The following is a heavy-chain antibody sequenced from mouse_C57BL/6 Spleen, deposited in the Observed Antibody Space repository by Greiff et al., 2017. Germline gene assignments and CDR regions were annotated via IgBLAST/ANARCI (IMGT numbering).Heavy chain of an antibody. J-gene: IGHJ4*01. V-gene: IGHV1-80*01. Sequence: QVQLQQSGAELVKPGASVKISCKASGYAFSSYWMNWVKQRPGKGLEWIGQIYPGDGDTNYNGKFKGKATLTADKSSSTAYMQLSSLTSEDSAVYFCARGGYYVNAMDYWGQGTSVTVSS. CDR2: IYPGDGDT. CDR1: GYAFSSYW. D-gene: IGHD2-3*01. CDR3: ARGGYYVNAMDY.